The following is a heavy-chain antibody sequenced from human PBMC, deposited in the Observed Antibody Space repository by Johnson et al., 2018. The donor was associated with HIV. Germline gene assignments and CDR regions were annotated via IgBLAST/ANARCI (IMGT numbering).Heavy chain of an antibody. V-gene: IGHV3-66*02. Sequence: VLLLESGGGLVQPGGSLRLSCVGSSNYKSWVRQAPGQGLEWVSVIYSGGSTYYADSVKGRFTISRDTSKNMLYLQMNRLRPEDTSVYYCTRGSFTDDAFDVWGLGTMVTVSS. CDR3: TRGSFTDDAFDV. CDR2: IYSGGST. D-gene: IGHD1-26*01. J-gene: IGHJ3*01. CDR1: SNY.